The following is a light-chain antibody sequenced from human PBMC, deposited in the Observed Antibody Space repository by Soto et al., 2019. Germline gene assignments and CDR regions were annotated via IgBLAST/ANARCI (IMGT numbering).Light chain of an antibody. Sequence: EIVSTQSPATLSLSPGERATLSCRASQSVSSYLAWYQQKPGQAPRLLIYDASNRATGIPARFSGSGSGTDFTLTISSLEPEAFAVYYCQQRSNWPPMWTFGQGTKVEIK. V-gene: IGKV3-11*01. CDR2: DAS. CDR1: QSVSSY. CDR3: QQRSNWPPMWT. J-gene: IGKJ1*01.